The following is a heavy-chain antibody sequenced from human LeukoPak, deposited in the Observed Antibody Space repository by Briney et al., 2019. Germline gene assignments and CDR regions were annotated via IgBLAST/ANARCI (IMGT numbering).Heavy chain of an antibody. CDR1: GFTVSSNY. Sequence: PGGSLRLSCAASGFTVSSNYMSWVRQAPGKGLEWVSVIYSGGSTYYADSVKGRFTISRDNSKNSLYFQMNSLRAEDTAVYYCARHGYSGSIPDYWGQGTLVTVSS. D-gene: IGHD5-12*01. CDR3: ARHGYSGSIPDY. CDR2: IYSGGST. V-gene: IGHV3-53*01. J-gene: IGHJ4*02.